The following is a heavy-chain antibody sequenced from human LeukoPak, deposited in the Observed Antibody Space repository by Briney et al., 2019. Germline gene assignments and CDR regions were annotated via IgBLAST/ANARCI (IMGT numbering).Heavy chain of an antibody. V-gene: IGHV3-11*01. CDR1: GFAFSDYY. CDR3: AKGDLTGLNTQFDY. Sequence: GGSLRLSCAASGFAFSDYYMSWIRQAPGKGLEWVSYISSSGSTIYYADSVKGRFTISRDNAKNSLYLQMNSLRAEDTAVYYCAKGDLTGLNTQFDYWGQGTLVTVSS. D-gene: IGHD3-9*01. J-gene: IGHJ4*02. CDR2: ISSSGSTI.